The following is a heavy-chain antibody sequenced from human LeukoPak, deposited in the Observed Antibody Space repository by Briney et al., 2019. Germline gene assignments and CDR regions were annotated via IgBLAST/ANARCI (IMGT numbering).Heavy chain of an antibody. J-gene: IGHJ3*02. D-gene: IGHD6-13*01. Sequence: PGGSLRLSCAASGFTFSSYSMNWVRQAPGKGLEWVSSISSSSSYIYYADSVKGRFTISRDNAKNSLYLQMNSLRAEDTAVYYCASKGSSWSYAFDIWGQGTMVIVSS. CDR3: ASKGSSWSYAFDI. CDR2: ISSSSSYI. V-gene: IGHV3-21*01. CDR1: GFTFSSYS.